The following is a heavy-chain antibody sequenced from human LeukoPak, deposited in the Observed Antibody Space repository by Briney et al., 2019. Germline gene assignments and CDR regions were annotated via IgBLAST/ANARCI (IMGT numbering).Heavy chain of an antibody. CDR3: AREGSDLWFGELLFRY. CDR2: IYHSGST. J-gene: IGHJ4*02. CDR1: GYSISSGYY. V-gene: IGHV4-38-2*02. Sequence: SETLSLTCTVSGYSISSGYYWGWIRQPPGKRLEWIGSIYHSGSTYYNPSLKSRVTISVDTSKNQFSLKLSSVTAADTAVYYCAREGSDLWFGELLFRYWGQGTLVTVSS. D-gene: IGHD3-10*01.